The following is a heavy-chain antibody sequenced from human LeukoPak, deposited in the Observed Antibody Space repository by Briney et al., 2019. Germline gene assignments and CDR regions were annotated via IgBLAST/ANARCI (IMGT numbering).Heavy chain of an antibody. V-gene: IGHV4-61*02. CDR2: IYTSGST. CDR3: ARDWPLGYEYYMDV. CDR1: GGSIRSGSYY. J-gene: IGHJ6*03. D-gene: IGHD3-3*01. Sequence: SETLSLTCTVSGGSIRSGSYYWSWIRQPAGKGLEWIGRIYTSGSTSYNPSLKSRVTIAVDTSKNQFSLKLSSVTAADTAVYYRARDWPLGYEYYMDVWGKGTTVTVSS.